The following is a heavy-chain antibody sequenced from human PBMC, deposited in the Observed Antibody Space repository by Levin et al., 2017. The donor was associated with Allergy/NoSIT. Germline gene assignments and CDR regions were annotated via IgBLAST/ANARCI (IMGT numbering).Heavy chain of an antibody. CDR2: IWYDGSNK. V-gene: IGHV3-33*01. D-gene: IGHD3-9*01. CDR3: ARGVDYDILTGYTALDY. Sequence: GESLKISCAASGFTFSSYGMHWVRQAPGKGLEWVAVIWYDGSNKYYADSVKGRFTISRDNSKNTLYLQMNSLRAEDTAVYYCARGVDYDILTGYTALDYWGQGTLVTVSS. CDR1: GFTFSSYG. J-gene: IGHJ4*02.